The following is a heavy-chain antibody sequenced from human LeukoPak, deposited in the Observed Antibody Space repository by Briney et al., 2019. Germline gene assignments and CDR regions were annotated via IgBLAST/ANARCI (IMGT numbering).Heavy chain of an antibody. CDR1: GFTFSSYS. CDR2: ISSSSSSI. V-gene: IGHV3-48*02. J-gene: IGHJ3*02. Sequence: GGSLRLSCAASGFTFSSYSMNWVRQAPGKGLEWVSYISSSSSSIYYADSVKGRFTISRDNAKNSLYLQMNSQRDEDTAVYYCARSRCSGGSCYAWGAAFDIWGQGTMVTVSS. CDR3: ARSRCSGGSCYAWGAAFDI. D-gene: IGHD2-15*01.